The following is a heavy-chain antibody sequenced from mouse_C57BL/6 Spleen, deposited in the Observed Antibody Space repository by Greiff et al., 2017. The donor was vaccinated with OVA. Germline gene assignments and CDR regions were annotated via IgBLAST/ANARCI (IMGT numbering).Heavy chain of an antibody. CDR3: ARKGGYARDY. Sequence: VKLMESGAELVKPGASVKISCKASGYAFSSYWMNWVKQRPGKGLEWIGQIYPGDGDTNYNGKFKGKATLTADKSSSTAYMQLSSLTSEDSAVYFCARKGGYARDYWGQGTSVTVSS. J-gene: IGHJ4*01. CDR1: GYAFSSYW. V-gene: IGHV1-80*01. CDR2: IYPGDGDT.